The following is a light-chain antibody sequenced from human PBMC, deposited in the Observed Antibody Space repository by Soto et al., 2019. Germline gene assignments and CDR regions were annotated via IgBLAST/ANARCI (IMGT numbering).Light chain of an antibody. J-gene: IGLJ7*01. Sequence: QSALTQPRSVSASPGPSVTIPCSGSSSDVGGYNLVSWYQQKPGEVPKVIIYDVFKRPSGVPDRFFGSKSGNTATLTISGLQGAEEADFHCCPYAGRFIWLFGGGTQLTVL. CDR1: SSDVGGYNL. CDR3: CPYAGRFIWL. CDR2: DVF. V-gene: IGLV2-11*01.